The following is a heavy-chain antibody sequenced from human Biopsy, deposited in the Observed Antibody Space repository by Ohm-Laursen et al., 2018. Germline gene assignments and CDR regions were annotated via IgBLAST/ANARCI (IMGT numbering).Heavy chain of an antibody. CDR2: ISPSGATT. Sequence: SVKVSCKVSEYTFTDYDINWVRQAPGQGLEWMGVISPSGATTSFSQKFQGRITMTRDTSTGTVYMDLNSLGSEDTAVYYYARAGVGSDGTDSYYYGMDVWGPGTTVTVSS. D-gene: IGHD5-24*01. CDR1: EYTFTDYD. CDR3: ARAGVGSDGTDSYYYGMDV. J-gene: IGHJ6*02. V-gene: IGHV1-46*01.